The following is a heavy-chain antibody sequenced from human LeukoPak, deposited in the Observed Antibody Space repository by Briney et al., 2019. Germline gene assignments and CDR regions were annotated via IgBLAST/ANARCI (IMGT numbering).Heavy chain of an antibody. D-gene: IGHD4-17*01. CDR3: ARDVVYGDYPSDY. V-gene: IGHV4-30-4*08. CDR2: IYYSGST. J-gene: IGHJ4*02. CDR1: GGSISSGDYY. Sequence: SETLSLTCTVSGGSISSGDYYWSWIRQPPGKGLEWIGYIYYSGSTYYNPSLKSRVTISVGTSKNQFSLKLSSVTAADTAVYYCARDVVYGDYPSDYWGQGTLVTVSS.